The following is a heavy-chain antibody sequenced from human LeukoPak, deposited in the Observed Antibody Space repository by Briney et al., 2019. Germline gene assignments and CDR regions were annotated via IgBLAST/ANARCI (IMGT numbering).Heavy chain of an antibody. CDR1: GFTFSTSW. V-gene: IGHV3-74*01. D-gene: IGHD2-2*01. Sequence: GGSLRLSCATSGFTFSTSWMRWVRQAPGKGLVWVSRINTDGNTRDYADSVKGRFTISRDNAKNSLYLQMNSLRAEDTALYYCARHLGYCSSTSCYGVDYWGQGTLVTVSS. CDR3: ARHLGYCSSTSCYGVDY. J-gene: IGHJ4*02. CDR2: INTDGNTR.